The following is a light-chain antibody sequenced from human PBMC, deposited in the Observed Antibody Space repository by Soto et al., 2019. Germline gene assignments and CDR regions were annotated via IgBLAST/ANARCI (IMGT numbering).Light chain of an antibody. Sequence: DVQMTQSPSSLSASVGDSLTLTCRASQTVTSYLNWYQQKPGKAPKLLIYAASTLQSGVPSRFSGSGSGTEFTLTISSLQPEDSATYYCQQYNSYPITFGQGTRLEIK. V-gene: IGKV1-16*01. CDR3: QQYNSYPIT. J-gene: IGKJ5*01. CDR1: QTVTSY. CDR2: AAS.